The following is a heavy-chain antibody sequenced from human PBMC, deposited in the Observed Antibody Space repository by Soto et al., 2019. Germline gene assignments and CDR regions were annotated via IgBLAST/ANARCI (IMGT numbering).Heavy chain of an antibody. CDR2: IRSKVYGETT. D-gene: IGHD2-2*01. Sequence: GSLRLSCTASGFTFGDYAMSWFRQAPGKGLEWVGFIRSKVYGETTQYAASVKGRFTISRDDSKSIAYLQMNSLKTEDTAVYFCTRGRYQLEYWGQGILVTVSS. V-gene: IGHV3-49*03. CDR1: GFTFGDYA. CDR3: TRGRYQLEY. J-gene: IGHJ4*02.